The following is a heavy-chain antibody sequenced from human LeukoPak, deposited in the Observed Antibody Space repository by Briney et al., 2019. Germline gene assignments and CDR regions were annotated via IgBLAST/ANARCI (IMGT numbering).Heavy chain of an antibody. J-gene: IGHJ4*02. D-gene: IGHD3-22*01. CDR1: GFTFSSYG. V-gene: IGHV3-7*01. CDR2: INLGGSEK. Sequence: PGGSLRLSCSAPGFTFSSYGMNWVRQAPGKGLEWVANINLGGSEKYYVDSVKGRFTISRDNAKNSLYLEMNSLRAEDTAIYYCLRENHDSGWSFDYWGQGTLVTVSS. CDR3: LRENHDSGWSFDY.